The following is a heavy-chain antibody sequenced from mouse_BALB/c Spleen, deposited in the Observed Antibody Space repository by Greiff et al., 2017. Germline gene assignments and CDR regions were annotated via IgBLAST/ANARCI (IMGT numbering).Heavy chain of an antibody. CDR2: IWAGGST. Sequence: QVQLKESGPGLVAPSQILSITCTVSGFSLTSYGVHWVRQPPGKGLEWLGVIWAGGSTNYNSALMSRLSISKDNSKSQVFLKMNSLQTDDTAMYYCARDEGFYAMDYWGQGTSVTVSS. CDR3: ARDEGFYAMDY. V-gene: IGHV2-9*02. CDR1: GFSLTSYG. J-gene: IGHJ4*01.